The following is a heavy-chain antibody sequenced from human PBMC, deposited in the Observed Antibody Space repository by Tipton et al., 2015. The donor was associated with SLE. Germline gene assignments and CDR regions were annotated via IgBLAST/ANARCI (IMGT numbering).Heavy chain of an antibody. CDR1: GFSFSNYA. D-gene: IGHD3-3*01. Sequence: SLRLSCAASGFSFSNYAMSWVRQAPGKGLEWVSAIRGSGSGTYYADSVKGRFTISRDDSKNTLYLQMSSLRAEDTAIYYCGKGLNFDFWSGFGMDVWGQGTTVTVS. CDR2: IRGSGSGT. V-gene: IGHV3-23*01. J-gene: IGHJ6*02. CDR3: GKGLNFDFWSGFGMDV.